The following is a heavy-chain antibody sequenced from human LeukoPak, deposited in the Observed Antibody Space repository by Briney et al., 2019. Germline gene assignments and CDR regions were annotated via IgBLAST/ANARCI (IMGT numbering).Heavy chain of an antibody. D-gene: IGHD2-2*01. V-gene: IGHV6-1*01. J-gene: IGHJ5*02. CDR3: AGRLTQYDCFDP. CDR1: GDSVSINSVT. Sequence: SQTLSLTFAISGDSVSINSVTWNWIRQSPSRGLEWLGRTYYRSTWYNDYAVSVRGRITVNPDTSKNQFSLHLNSVTPEDTAVYYCAGRLTQYDCFDPWGQGILVTVSS. CDR2: TYYRSTWYN.